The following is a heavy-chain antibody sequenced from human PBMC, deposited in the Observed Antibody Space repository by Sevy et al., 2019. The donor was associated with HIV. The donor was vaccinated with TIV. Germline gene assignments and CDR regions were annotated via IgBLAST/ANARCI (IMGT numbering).Heavy chain of an antibody. V-gene: IGHV4-59*01. CDR1: GGSISSYY. CDR2: YSGST. J-gene: IGHJ4*02. Sequence: SETLSLTCSVSGGSISSYYWSWIRQPPGKGLEWIDYSGSTSYNSSLKSRVTISVDRSKNQLSLKLRSVTAADTAIYYCARVRYTYGFPIFFDYWGQGILVTVSS. D-gene: IGHD5-18*01. CDR3: ARVRYTYGFPIFFDY.